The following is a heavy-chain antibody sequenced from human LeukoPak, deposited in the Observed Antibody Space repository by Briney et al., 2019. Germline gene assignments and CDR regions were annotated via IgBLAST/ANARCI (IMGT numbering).Heavy chain of an antibody. Sequence: SETLSLTCTVSGASMTTYYWSWIRQPPGKGLEWVAYIYSSGSTNYNPSLKSRLTISIDTSKKQFSLKMSSVTAADTALYYCARGGDPHYGMDVWGQGTTVTVSS. CDR2: IYSSGST. D-gene: IGHD2-21*01. J-gene: IGHJ6*02. V-gene: IGHV4-59*01. CDR1: GASMTTYY. CDR3: ARGGDPHYGMDV.